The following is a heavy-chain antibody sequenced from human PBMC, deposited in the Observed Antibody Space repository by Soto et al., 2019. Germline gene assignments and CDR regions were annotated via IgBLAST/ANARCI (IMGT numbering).Heavy chain of an antibody. CDR3: ARSCSSTSCPGLAVAGSFNYGMDV. J-gene: IGHJ6*02. Sequence: PSETLSLTCAVYGGSFSGYYWSWIRQPPGKGLEWIGEINHSGSTNYNPSLKSRVTISVDTSKNQFSLKLSSVTAADTAVYYCARSCSSTSCPGLAVAGSFNYGMDVWGQGTTVTVSS. CDR2: INHSGST. V-gene: IGHV4-34*01. CDR1: GGSFSGYY. D-gene: IGHD2-2*01.